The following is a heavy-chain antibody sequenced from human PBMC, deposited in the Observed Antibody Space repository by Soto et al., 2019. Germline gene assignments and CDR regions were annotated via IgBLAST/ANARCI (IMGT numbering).Heavy chain of an antibody. J-gene: IGHJ6*02. CDR2: INYDGYS. D-gene: IGHD3-10*01. Sequence: QVQLQESGPGLVKPSETLSLTCTVSGGSITNYYCSWFRQPPGKGLEWIGYINYDGYSAYNLSLKRRVTLSMDASKTQFSLMLESVTATDTAVYYCARHGFGPLHGIVDVWGPGTTFIVSS. V-gene: IGHV4-59*08. CDR1: GGSITNYY. CDR3: ARHGFGPLHGIVDV.